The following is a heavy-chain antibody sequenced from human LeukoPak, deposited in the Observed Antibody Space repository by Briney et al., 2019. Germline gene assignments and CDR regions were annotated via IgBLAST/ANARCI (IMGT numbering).Heavy chain of an antibody. V-gene: IGHV4-61*02. Sequence: SETLSLTCTVSAGSISSGGYYWSWIRQPAGKGLEWIGRIYTSGSTNYNPSLKSRVTMSVDTSKNQFSLKLSSVTAADTAVYYCARGVTYYDFWSGYYRINWFDPWGQGTLVTVSS. CDR1: AGSISSGGYY. CDR3: ARGVTYYDFWSGYYRINWFDP. CDR2: IYTSGST. D-gene: IGHD3-3*01. J-gene: IGHJ5*02.